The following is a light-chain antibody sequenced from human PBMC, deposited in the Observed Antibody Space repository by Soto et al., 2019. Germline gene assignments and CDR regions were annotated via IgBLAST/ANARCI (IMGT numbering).Light chain of an antibody. CDR1: KNDIGVYDF. V-gene: IGLV2-8*01. CDR2: EVV. CDR3: KSYAGSNTYV. Sequence: QSALTQPPSASGSPGQSVTISCTGTKNDIGVYDFVSWYQHHPGKAPRLIIYEVVQRPSGVPDRFSGSKSGNTASLTVSGPQAADEADYFCKSYAGSNTYVFGSGTKVIV. J-gene: IGLJ1*01.